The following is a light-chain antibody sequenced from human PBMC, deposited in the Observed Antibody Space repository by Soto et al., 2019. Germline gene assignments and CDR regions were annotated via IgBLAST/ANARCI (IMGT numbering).Light chain of an antibody. CDR1: SSDIGAYDY. CDR3: GSYASATLI. CDR2: EVR. Sequence: QSVLTQPASVSGSPGQSITISCTGTSSDIGAYDYVSWFQQYSGNTPTLIIYEVRFRPSGVSSRFSGSKSGNTASLTISGLQTEDEADYYCGSYASATLIFGGGTKLTVL. V-gene: IGLV2-14*03. J-gene: IGLJ2*01.